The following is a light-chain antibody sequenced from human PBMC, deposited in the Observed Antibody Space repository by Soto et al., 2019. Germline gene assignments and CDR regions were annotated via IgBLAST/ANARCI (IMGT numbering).Light chain of an antibody. CDR2: GAS. J-gene: IGKJ1*01. CDR1: QTVSSSY. Sequence: EIVLTQSPGTLSLSPGDRATLSCRARQTVSSSYLAWYQQKPGQAPRLLIYGASSRATGIPDRFSGSGSGTDFTLTISRLEPEDFAVYYCQQYGSSPPWTFGQGTKVEIK. V-gene: IGKV3-20*01. CDR3: QQYGSSPPWT.